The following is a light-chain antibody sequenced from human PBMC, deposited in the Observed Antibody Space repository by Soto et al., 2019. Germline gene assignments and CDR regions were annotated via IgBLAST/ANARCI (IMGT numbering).Light chain of an antibody. CDR3: QQYNTDLWT. V-gene: IGKV1-5*03. CDR2: RAS. CDR1: QTINTW. Sequence: DIQMTQSPSILSASVGDRVTITCRASQTINTWLAWYQQKPGKAPKLLIYRASSLKVGIPARFSGSGSETDFTLTISSLQPDDFATYYCQQYNTDLWTFGQGTKVEIK. J-gene: IGKJ1*01.